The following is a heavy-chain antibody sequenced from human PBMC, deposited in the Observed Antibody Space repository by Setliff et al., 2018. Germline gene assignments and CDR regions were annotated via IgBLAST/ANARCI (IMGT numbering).Heavy chain of an antibody. V-gene: IGHV3-11*04. CDR1: GFTFSNYY. Sequence: GGSLRLSCVASGFTFSNYYMTWIRQAPGKGLEWISYIHDSGNPTYYADSVKGRFTVPRDNAKNSLYLQMNSLRAEDTAVYYCARAHSSTLSVHDYWGQGTLVTVSS. D-gene: IGHD2-2*01. CDR2: IHDSGNPT. J-gene: IGHJ4*02. CDR3: ARAHSSTLSVHDY.